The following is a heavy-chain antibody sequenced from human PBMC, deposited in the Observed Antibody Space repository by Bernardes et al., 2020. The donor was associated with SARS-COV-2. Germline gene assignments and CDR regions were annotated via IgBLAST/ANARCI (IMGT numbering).Heavy chain of an antibody. V-gene: IGHV1-69*13. Sequence: SVKVSCKASGGTFSSYAISWVRQAPGQGLEWMGRIIPIFGTANYAQKFQGRVTITADESTSTAYMELSSLRSEDTAVYYCALGYYGSGSYYNVYGMDVWGQGTTVTVSS. CDR3: ALGYYGSGSYYNVYGMDV. D-gene: IGHD3-10*01. CDR1: GGTFSSYA. J-gene: IGHJ6*02. CDR2: IIPIFGTA.